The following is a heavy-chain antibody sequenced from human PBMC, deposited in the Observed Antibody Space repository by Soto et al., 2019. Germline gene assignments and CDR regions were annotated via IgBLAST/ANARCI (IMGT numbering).Heavy chain of an antibody. V-gene: IGHV4-39*01. CDR2: IYYSGST. Sequence: SETLSLTCTVSGGSTSSSSYYWGWIRQPPGKGLEWIGSIYYSGSTYYNPSLKSRVTISVDTSKNQFSLKLSSVTAADTAVYYCARRQSSSWYGLWGQGTLVTVSS. J-gene: IGHJ4*02. CDR3: ARRQSSSWYGL. D-gene: IGHD6-13*01. CDR1: GGSTSSSSYY.